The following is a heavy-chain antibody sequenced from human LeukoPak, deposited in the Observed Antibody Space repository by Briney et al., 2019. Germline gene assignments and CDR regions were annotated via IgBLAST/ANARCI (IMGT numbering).Heavy chain of an antibody. CDR1: GGSIGTYY. V-gene: IGHV4-59*08. J-gene: IGHJ6*03. D-gene: IGHD3-16*02. Sequence: PSETLSLTCIVSGGSIGTYYWSWLRQSPGKGLEWIGYIYVTGSTRYNPYLQSRVTISVDTSRNQFFLKMSSVTAADTAVYYCARHIGGGIEDMDVWGTGTKVTVSS. CDR3: ARHIGGGIEDMDV. CDR2: IYVTGST.